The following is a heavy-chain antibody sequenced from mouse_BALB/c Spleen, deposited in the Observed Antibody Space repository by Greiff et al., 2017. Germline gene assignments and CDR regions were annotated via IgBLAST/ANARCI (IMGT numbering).Heavy chain of an antibody. CDR1: GYSITSDYA. CDR3: ARGGYDEETWFAY. J-gene: IGHJ3*01. V-gene: IGHV3-2*02. CDR2: ISYSGST. Sequence: DVQLQESGPGLVKPSQSLSLTCTVTGYSITSDYAWNWIRQFPGNKLEWMGYISYSGSTSYNPSLKSRISITRDTSKNQFFLQLNSVTTEDTATYYCARGGYDEETWFAYWGQGTLVTVSA. D-gene: IGHD2-2*01.